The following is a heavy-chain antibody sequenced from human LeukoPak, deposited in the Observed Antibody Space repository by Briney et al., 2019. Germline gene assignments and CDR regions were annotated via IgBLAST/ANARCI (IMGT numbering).Heavy chain of an antibody. Sequence: PSETLSPTCTVSGGSISATGYFWGWIHQPPGKGLEWIGSIYYSGITHYNPSLKSRVTISVDTSKNQFSLKLSSVTAADTAVYYCARVDLQNAFDIWGQGTVVTVSS. CDR3: ARVDLQNAFDI. V-gene: IGHV4-39*07. CDR2: IYYSGIT. J-gene: IGHJ3*02. CDR1: GGSISATGYF. D-gene: IGHD3/OR15-3a*01.